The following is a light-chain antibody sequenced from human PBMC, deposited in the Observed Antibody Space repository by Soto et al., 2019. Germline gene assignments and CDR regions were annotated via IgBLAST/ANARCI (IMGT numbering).Light chain of an antibody. CDR2: DAS. Sequence: EIVLTQSPATLSLSPGERATLSCRASQSISSYLAWYQQKPGQAPRLLIYDASNRATGIPARFSGSGSGTDFTLTISSLEPEDCAGYYCQQRRNWPPLYTFGQWTKLEIK. CDR3: QQRRNWPPLYT. J-gene: IGKJ2*01. V-gene: IGKV3-11*01. CDR1: QSISSY.